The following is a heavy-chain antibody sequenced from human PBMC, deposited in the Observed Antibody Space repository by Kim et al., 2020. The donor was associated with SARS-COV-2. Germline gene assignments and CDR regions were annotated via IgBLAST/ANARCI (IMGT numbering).Heavy chain of an antibody. CDR3: ARGLSVRRTIAAAGPFDY. CDR1: GGSISSYY. V-gene: IGHV4-59*01. D-gene: IGHD6-13*01. CDR2: IYYSGST. J-gene: IGHJ4*02. Sequence: SETLSLTCTVSGGSISSYYWSWIRQPPGKGLEWIGYIYYSGSTNYNPSLKSRVTISVDTSKNQFSLKLSSVTAADTAVYYCARGLSVRRTIAAAGPFDYWGQGTLVTVSS.